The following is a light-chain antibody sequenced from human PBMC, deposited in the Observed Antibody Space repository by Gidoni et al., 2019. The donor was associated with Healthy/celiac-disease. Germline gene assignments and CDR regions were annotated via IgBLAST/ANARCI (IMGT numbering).Light chain of an antibody. CDR3: QQYYSTPYT. Sequence: DIVMTQSQASLAVSLGERATINCKSSQSVLYSSNNKNYLAWYQQKPGQPPKLLIYWASTRESGVPDRFSGSGSGTDFTLTISSLQAEDVAVYYCQQYYSTPYTFGQGTKLEIK. CDR1: QSVLYSSNNKNY. J-gene: IGKJ2*01. CDR2: WAS. V-gene: IGKV4-1*01.